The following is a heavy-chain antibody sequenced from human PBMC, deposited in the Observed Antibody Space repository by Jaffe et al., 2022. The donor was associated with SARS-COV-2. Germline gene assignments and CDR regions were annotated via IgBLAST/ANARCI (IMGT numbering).Heavy chain of an antibody. CDR1: GFTFSSYG. J-gene: IGHJ4*02. Sequence: QVQLVESGGGVVQPGRSLRLSCAASGFTFSSYGMHWVRQAPGKGLEWVAVIWYDGSNKYYADSVKGRFTISRDNSKNTLYLQMNSLRAEDTAVYYCARGRMGDSSGWYYFDYWGQGTLVTVSS. CDR3: ARGRMGDSSGWYYFDY. V-gene: IGHV3-33*01. D-gene: IGHD6-19*01. CDR2: IWYDGSNK.